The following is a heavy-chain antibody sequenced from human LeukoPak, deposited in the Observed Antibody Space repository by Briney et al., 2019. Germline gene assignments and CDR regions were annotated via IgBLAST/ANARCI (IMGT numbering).Heavy chain of an antibody. V-gene: IGHV4-39*01. CDR2: IYYSGST. CDR3: ARHASVDGNWPRPLDY. Sequence: PSETLSLTCTVSGGTISSSPYYWGWIRQPPGKGLEWIGNIYYSGSTCYNPSLKTRVTISVDTSKNQFSLKLTSVTAADTAVYYCARHASVDGNWPRPLDYWGQGSLVTVSS. CDR1: GGTISSSPYY. D-gene: IGHD6-19*01. J-gene: IGHJ4*02.